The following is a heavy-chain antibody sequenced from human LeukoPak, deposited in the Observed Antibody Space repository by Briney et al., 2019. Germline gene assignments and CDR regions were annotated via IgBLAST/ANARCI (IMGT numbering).Heavy chain of an antibody. CDR3: AREDHSNYNY. CDR2: IKQDGGEK. CDR1: GFSFSSYW. V-gene: IGHV3-7*01. Sequence: PGGSLRLSCAASGFSFSSYWMSWVRQAPGKGPEWVANIKQDGGEKYHVDSVKGRFTISRDNAKNSLYLQMNSLRVEDTAVCYCAREDHSNYNYWGQGTLVTVSS. J-gene: IGHJ4*02. D-gene: IGHD4-11*01.